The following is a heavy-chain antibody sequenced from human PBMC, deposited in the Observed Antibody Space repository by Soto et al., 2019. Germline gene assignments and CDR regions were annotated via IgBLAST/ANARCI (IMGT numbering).Heavy chain of an antibody. CDR3: AKEDIVLMVYAIYFDY. CDR2: IYSGGST. CDR1: GFTVSSNY. V-gene: IGHV3-66*01. Sequence: PGGSLRLSCAASGFTVSSNYMGWVRQAPGKGLESVSVIYSGGSTYYADSVKGRFTISRDNSKNTLYLQMNSLRAEDTAVYYCAKEDIVLMVYAIYFDYWGQGTLVTVSS. D-gene: IGHD2-8*01. J-gene: IGHJ4*02.